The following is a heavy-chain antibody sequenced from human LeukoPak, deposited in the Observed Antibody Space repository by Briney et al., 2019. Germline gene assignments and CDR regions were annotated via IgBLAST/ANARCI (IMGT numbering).Heavy chain of an antibody. D-gene: IGHD3-10*01. CDR2: IKQDGSEK. J-gene: IGHJ6*02. V-gene: IGHV3-7*04. CDR1: GFTFSRHW. Sequence: PGGSLRLSCAVSGFTFSRHWMSWVRQAPGKGLECLANIKQDGSEKYYVHSVEGRFTISRDNAKNSLYLQMNSLGAEDTAVYYCARAYYGSGTSYGMDVWGQGTTVTVSS. CDR3: ARAYYGSGTSYGMDV.